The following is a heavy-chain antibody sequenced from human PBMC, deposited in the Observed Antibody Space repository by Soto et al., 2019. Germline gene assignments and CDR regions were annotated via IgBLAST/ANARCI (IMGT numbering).Heavy chain of an antibody. CDR1: GFSLKTKGWA. Sequence: ITLRESGPILIKPTETLSLPGSSSGFSLKTKGWAVGGFRQSQGKAPKWLAHIFWNGDEGYRPSLRRRLTIYKDTSKNEVVLRMTRMDPVDTGTYYCAHISVLQLMDVWGQGTTVAVS. J-gene: IGHJ6*02. D-gene: IGHD6-13*01. CDR2: IFWNGDE. CDR3: AHISVLQLMDV. V-gene: IGHV2-5*01.